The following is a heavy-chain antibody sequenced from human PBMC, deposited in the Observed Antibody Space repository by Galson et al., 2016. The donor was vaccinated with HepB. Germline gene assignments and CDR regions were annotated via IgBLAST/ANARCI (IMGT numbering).Heavy chain of an antibody. CDR1: GGSIRSNNW. Sequence: LSLTCAVSGGSIRSNNWWSWVRQPPGKGLEWIGGIHHSGSTNYNPSLKTRITISVDKSKNQFSLKLSSVTAADTAMYYCASLSKDYDFWSGYYTYSFDPWGQGTLVTVSS. D-gene: IGHD3-3*01. CDR2: IHHSGST. J-gene: IGHJ5*02. CDR3: ASLSKDYDFWSGYYTYSFDP. V-gene: IGHV4-4*02.